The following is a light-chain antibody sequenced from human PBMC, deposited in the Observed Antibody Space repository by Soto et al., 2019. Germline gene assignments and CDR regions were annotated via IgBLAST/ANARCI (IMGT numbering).Light chain of an antibody. CDR2: RAS. CDR1: QSVSSL. V-gene: IGKV3-15*01. Sequence: EVVMTQSPATLSLSPGERATLSCRASQSVSSLLAWHQQKPGQAPRLLIYRASTRATGISGRFSGSGSGKEFTLTITSLQSEDFAVYYCQQYNDWPITFGQGTRLEIK. CDR3: QQYNDWPIT. J-gene: IGKJ5*01.